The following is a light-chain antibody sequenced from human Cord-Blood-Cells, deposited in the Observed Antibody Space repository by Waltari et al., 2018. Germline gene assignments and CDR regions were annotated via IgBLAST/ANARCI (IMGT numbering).Light chain of an antibody. CDR3: CSYAGSSTYDV. V-gene: IGLV2-23*01. Sequence: QSSLTQPASVSGSPGQSITISCTGTRCDVWHYNLVSLYQQHPGKAPKLMIYDGSKRPSGVSNRFSGSKSGNTASLTSSGRQAEDEADYYCCSYAGSSTYDVFGTGTKVTVL. CDR1: RCDVWHYNL. J-gene: IGLJ1*01. CDR2: DGS.